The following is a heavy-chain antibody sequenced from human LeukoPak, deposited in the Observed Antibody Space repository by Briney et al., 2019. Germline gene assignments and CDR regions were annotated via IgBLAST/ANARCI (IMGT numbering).Heavy chain of an antibody. D-gene: IGHD3-3*01. J-gene: IGHJ4*02. Sequence: GGSLRLSCAGSGFTFSTYWMSWVRQAPGKGLEWVANINPDGGDKYYVDSVKGRFTISRDNAKKLLFLQMNSLRADDTAVYYCARTVEIYLSDFWSGYYSAPIFDYWGQGTLVTVSS. V-gene: IGHV3-7*01. CDR3: ARTVEIYLSDFWSGYYSAPIFDY. CDR1: GFTFSTYW. CDR2: INPDGGDK.